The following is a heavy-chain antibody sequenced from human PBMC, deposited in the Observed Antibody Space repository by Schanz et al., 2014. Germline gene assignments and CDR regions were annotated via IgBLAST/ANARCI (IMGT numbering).Heavy chain of an antibody. V-gene: IGHV7-4-1*02. J-gene: IGHJ4*02. D-gene: IGHD5-12*01. CDR2: LNTNTANP. CDR1: GYTFAMYD. CDR3: ARGYSGYSHFDY. Sequence: QVQLVQSGSELKKPGASVKVSCKASGYTFAMYDMNWVRQSPGQGLEWMGWLNTNTANPTYAQGFTGRFVYTLAASVPTAYLEISSLKDEDTAVYYCARGYSGYSHFDYWGQGALVTVSS.